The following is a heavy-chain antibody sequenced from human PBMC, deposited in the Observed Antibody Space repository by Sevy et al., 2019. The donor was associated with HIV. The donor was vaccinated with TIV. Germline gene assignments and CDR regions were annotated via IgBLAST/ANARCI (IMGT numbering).Heavy chain of an antibody. CDR3: ATDSVLLKGRYYDSSGYLHY. CDR2: FDPGDGET. Sequence: ASVKVSCKVSGYIFTELSMHWVRQAPGKGLEWMGGFDPGDGETIYAQKFQGRVTMTEDTSTDTAYMDLSSLRSEDTAVYYCATDSVLLKGRYYDSSGYLHYWGQGTLVTVSS. J-gene: IGHJ4*02. V-gene: IGHV1-24*01. CDR1: GYIFTELS. D-gene: IGHD3-22*01.